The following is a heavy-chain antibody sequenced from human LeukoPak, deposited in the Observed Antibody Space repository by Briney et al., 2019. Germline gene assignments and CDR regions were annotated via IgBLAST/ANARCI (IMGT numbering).Heavy chain of an antibody. Sequence: ASVKVSCKVSGYTLTELSMHWVRQATGQGLEWMGWMNPNSGNTGYAQKFQGRVTITRNTSISTAYMELSSLRSEDTAVYYCARAITIFGVVIFGFDPWGQGTLVTVSS. D-gene: IGHD3-3*01. CDR3: ARAITIFGVVIFGFDP. CDR2: MNPNSGNT. CDR1: GYTLTELS. V-gene: IGHV1-8*03. J-gene: IGHJ5*02.